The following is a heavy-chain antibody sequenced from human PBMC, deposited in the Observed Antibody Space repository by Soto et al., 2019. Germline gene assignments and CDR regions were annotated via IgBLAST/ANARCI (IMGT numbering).Heavy chain of an antibody. CDR2: VSGSGKT. J-gene: IGHJ1*01. V-gene: IGHV4-4*07. CDR3: ARGEDYYDGSGHFTAQYFQH. D-gene: IGHD3-22*01. Sequence: QVQLQESGPGLVKPSETLSLTCSVSGVSISSYYWSWIRQPAGKGLEWIGRVSGSGKTKYNHSLKSRVTMSLDTPKNVFALRLSSVTAADTAIYYCARGEDYYDGSGHFTAQYFQHWGQGTPVTVSS. CDR1: GVSISSYY.